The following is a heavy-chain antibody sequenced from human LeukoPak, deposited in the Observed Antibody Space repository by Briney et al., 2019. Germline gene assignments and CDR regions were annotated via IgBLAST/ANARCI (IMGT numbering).Heavy chain of an antibody. V-gene: IGHV4-59*01. CDR3: ARSLYYFGSDSFDI. Sequence: PSETLSLTCTVSGDSISSYYWNWIRQPPGKGLEWIGYIYYSGSTNYNPSLKSRVTISADTSKNQFSLKLSSVTAADTAVYYCARSLYYFGSDSFDIWGQGTMVTVSS. CDR1: GDSISSYY. J-gene: IGHJ3*02. D-gene: IGHD3-10*01. CDR2: IYYSGST.